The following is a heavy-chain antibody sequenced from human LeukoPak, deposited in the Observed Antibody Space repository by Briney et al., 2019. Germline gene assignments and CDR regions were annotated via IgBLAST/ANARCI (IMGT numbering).Heavy chain of an antibody. J-gene: IGHJ6*02. CDR2: ISSSGSTI. CDR3: ARDGSDTAMVSYYYGMDV. Sequence: GGSLRLSCAASGFTFSDYYMSWIRQAPGKGLEWVSYISSSGSTIYYADSVKGRFTISRDNAKNSLYPQMNSLRAEDTAVYYCARDGSDTAMVSYYYGMDVWGQGTTVAVSS. CDR1: GFTFSDYY. D-gene: IGHD5-18*01. V-gene: IGHV3-11*01.